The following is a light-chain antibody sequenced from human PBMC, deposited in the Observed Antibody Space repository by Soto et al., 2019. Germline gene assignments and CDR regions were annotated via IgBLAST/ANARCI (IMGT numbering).Light chain of an antibody. CDR3: SSYTSSGTVV. Sequence: QSALTQPASVSGSPGQSITISCTGTSSDVGGYNYVSWYQYHPGKVPKLMIYGVNNRPSGVSNRFSGSKSGNTASLTISGLQADDEADYYCSSYTSSGTVVFAGGTKLTVL. J-gene: IGLJ2*01. V-gene: IGLV2-14*01. CDR2: GVN. CDR1: SSDVGGYNY.